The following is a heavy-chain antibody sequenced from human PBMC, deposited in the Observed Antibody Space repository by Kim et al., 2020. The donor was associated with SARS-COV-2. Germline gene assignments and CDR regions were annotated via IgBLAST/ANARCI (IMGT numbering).Heavy chain of an antibody. D-gene: IGHD2-15*01. J-gene: IGHJ5*02. Sequence: GGSLRLSCAASGFTVSNNYMSWVRQAPGKGLEWVSLIYSGGATYYADSVKGRFTISRDRTKDTLYLQMNSLGVEDTAIYYCLARWSWGQGTRVTVSS. V-gene: IGHV3-53*01. CDR2: IYSGGAT. CDR3: LARWS. CDR1: GFTVSNNY.